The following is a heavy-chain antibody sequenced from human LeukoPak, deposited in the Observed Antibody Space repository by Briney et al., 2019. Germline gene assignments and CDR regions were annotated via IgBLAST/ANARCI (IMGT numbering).Heavy chain of an antibody. Sequence: SQTLSLTCAVSGGSISSGGYSWSWIRQPPGKGLEWIGYIYHSGSTYYNPSLKSRVTISVDRSKNQFSLKLSSVTAADTAVYYCARVGDCSSTNCYFGWFDPWGQGTLVTVSS. D-gene: IGHD2-2*01. V-gene: IGHV4-30-2*01. CDR3: ARVGDCSSTNCYFGWFDP. CDR1: GGSISSGGYS. CDR2: IYHSGST. J-gene: IGHJ5*02.